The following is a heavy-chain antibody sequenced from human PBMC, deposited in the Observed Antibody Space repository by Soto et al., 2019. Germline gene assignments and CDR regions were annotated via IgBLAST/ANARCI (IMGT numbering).Heavy chain of an antibody. CDR2: ISAYNGNT. V-gene: IGHV1-18*04. D-gene: IGHD6-13*01. CDR1: GYTFTSYE. Sequence: ASVKVSCKASGYTFTSYEINWVRQATGQGLEWMGWISAYNGNTNYAQKLQGRVTMTTDTSTSTAYMELRSLRSDDTAVYYCVSSSWYEDIDYWGQGTLVTVSS. J-gene: IGHJ4*02. CDR3: VSSSWYEDIDY.